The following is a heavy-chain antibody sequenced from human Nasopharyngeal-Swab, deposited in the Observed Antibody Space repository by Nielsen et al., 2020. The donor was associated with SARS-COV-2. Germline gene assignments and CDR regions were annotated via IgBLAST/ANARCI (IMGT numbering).Heavy chain of an antibody. CDR2: ISSSGSTI. CDR1: GFTFSDYY. Sequence: GESLKISCAASGFTFSDYYMSWIRQAPGKGLEWVSYISSSGSTIYYADSVKGRFTISRDNAKNSLYLQMNSLRAEDTAVYYCGGGIAAAGHYYYYGMDVWGQGTTVTVSS. J-gene: IGHJ6*02. V-gene: IGHV3-11*04. D-gene: IGHD6-13*01. CDR3: GGGIAAAGHYYYYGMDV.